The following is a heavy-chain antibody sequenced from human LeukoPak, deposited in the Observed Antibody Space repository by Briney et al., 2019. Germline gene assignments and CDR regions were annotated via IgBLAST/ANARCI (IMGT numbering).Heavy chain of an antibody. CDR1: GLTYDDYG. V-gene: IGHV3-20*04. D-gene: IGHD5-18*01. J-gene: IGHJ4*02. CDR2: INWNGGST. Sequence: GGSLRLSCSASGLTYDDYGMSCVRQAPGKGLEWVSGINWNGGSTGYADSVKGRFTISRDNAKNSLYLQMISLRVEDTALYYCARGMGTRMNTAMEDWGQGTLVTVSS. CDR3: ARGMGTRMNTAMED.